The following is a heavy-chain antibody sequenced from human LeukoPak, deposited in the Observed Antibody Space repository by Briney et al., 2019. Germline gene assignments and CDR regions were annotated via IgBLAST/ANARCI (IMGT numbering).Heavy chain of an antibody. CDR2: ISYDGSNK. V-gene: IGHV3-30-3*01. D-gene: IGHD3-3*01. CDR3: AKDLRLVVHTHYFDY. CDR1: GFTFSSYA. Sequence: QPGGSLRLSCAASGFTFSSYAMHWVRQAPGKGLEWVAVISYDGSNKYYADSVKGRFTISRDNSKNTLYLQMNSLRAEDTAVYYCAKDLRLVVHTHYFDYWGQGTLVTVSS. J-gene: IGHJ4*02.